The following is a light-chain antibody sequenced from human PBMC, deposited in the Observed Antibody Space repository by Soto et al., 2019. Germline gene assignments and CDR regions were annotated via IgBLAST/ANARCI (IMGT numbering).Light chain of an antibody. Sequence: ETLMTQSPATLSVSPGERATLSCRASQSVNNNLAWYQQKLGQAPRVLIYGASTRATGIPARFTGSGSGTEFILTITSLQSEASAVYYCQEYNTWPWTFGQGTTVDIK. CDR1: QSVNNN. CDR2: GAS. CDR3: QEYNTWPWT. J-gene: IGKJ1*01. V-gene: IGKV3-15*01.